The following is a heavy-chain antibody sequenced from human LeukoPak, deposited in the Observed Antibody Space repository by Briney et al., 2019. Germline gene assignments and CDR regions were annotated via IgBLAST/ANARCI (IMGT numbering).Heavy chain of an antibody. V-gene: IGHV3-74*01. CDR3: AKGGVDY. D-gene: IGHD6-25*01. Sequence: GGSLRLSCVVSGFTFSSYWMHWVRQVPGEGLVWVSRINSDGSTTTYADSVKGRFTISRDNAKNTVYLQMNSLRAEDTAVYYCAKGGVDYWGQGTLVTVSS. J-gene: IGHJ4*02. CDR1: GFTFSSYW. CDR2: INSDGSTT.